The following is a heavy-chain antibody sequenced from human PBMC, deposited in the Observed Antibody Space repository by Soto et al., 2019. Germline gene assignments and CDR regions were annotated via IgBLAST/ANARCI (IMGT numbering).Heavy chain of an antibody. CDR2: ISGSGGST. CDR3: AKFEDIVATQTGGGMDV. D-gene: IGHD5-12*01. J-gene: IGHJ6*02. Sequence: GSLRLSCAASGFTFSSYAMSWVRQAPGKGLEWVSAISGSGGSTYYADSVKGRFTISRDNSKNTLYLQMNSLRAEDTAVYYCAKFEDIVATQTGGGMDVWGQGTTVTVSS. V-gene: IGHV3-23*01. CDR1: GFTFSSYA.